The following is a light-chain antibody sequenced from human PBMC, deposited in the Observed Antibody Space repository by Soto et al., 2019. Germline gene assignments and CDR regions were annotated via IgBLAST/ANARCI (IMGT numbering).Light chain of an antibody. V-gene: IGLV1-40*01. Sequence: QLVLTQPPSVSGAPGQRVTISCTGSSYNIGAGYDVHWYQQLPGTAPKLLFYGNNNRPSGVPDRFSGSKSGTSASLAITGLQAEDGSDYYCQSYDNKLVIFGGGTKLTVL. CDR3: QSYDNKLVI. J-gene: IGLJ2*01. CDR2: GNN. CDR1: SYNIGAGYD.